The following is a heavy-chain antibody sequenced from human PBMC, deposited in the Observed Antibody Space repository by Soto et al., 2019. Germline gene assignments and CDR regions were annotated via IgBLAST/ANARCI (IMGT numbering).Heavy chain of an antibody. CDR2: ISSSSSYI. CDR3: ARHDYGDYELPFDY. Sequence: GGSLRLSCAASGFTFSSYSMNWVRQAPGKGLEWVSSISSSSSYIYYADSVKGRFTISRDNAKNSLYLQMNSLRAEDTAVYYCARHDYGDYELPFDYWGQGTLVTVSS. CDR1: GFTFSSYS. D-gene: IGHD4-17*01. V-gene: IGHV3-21*01. J-gene: IGHJ4*02.